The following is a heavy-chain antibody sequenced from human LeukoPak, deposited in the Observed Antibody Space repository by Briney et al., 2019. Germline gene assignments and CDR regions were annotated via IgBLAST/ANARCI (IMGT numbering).Heavy chain of an antibody. CDR3: AKDGYGDSISYFDY. J-gene: IGHJ4*02. CDR2: IWYDGSNK. Sequence: PGGSLRLSCAASGFTFSSYGMHWVRQAPGKGLDWVAVIWYDGSNKYYADSVKGRFTISRDNSKNTLYLQMNSLRAEDTAVYYCAKDGYGDSISYFDYWGQGTLVTVSS. V-gene: IGHV3-33*06. D-gene: IGHD4-17*01. CDR1: GFTFSSYG.